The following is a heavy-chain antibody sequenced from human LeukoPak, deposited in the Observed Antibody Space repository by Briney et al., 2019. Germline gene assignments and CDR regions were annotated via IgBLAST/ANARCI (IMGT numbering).Heavy chain of an antibody. J-gene: IGHJ3*02. CDR3: ARGPYSYDSSGAFDI. CDR2: MYVSGSS. V-gene: IGHV4-61*02. Sequence: SETLSLTCIVSGDSINNYTYYWNWIRQPAGKGLEWIGRMYVSGSSNYNPSLKSRVTISVDTSKNQFSLKLSSVTAADTAVYFCARGPYSYDSSGAFDIWGQGTMVTVSS. D-gene: IGHD3-22*01. CDR1: GDSINNYTYY.